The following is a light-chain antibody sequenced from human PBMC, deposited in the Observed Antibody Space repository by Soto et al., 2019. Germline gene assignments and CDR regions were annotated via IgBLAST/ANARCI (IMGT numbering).Light chain of an antibody. CDR3: QQRRKWT. Sequence: EIVLTQSPATLSLSPGERATLSCRASQSVSSYLAWYQQKPGQAPRLLIYDASNRATGIPARFSGSGSGTDFTLTTGSLEPEDFAVYYCQQRRKWTFGGGTKVEIK. CDR1: QSVSSY. CDR2: DAS. J-gene: IGKJ4*01. V-gene: IGKV3-11*01.